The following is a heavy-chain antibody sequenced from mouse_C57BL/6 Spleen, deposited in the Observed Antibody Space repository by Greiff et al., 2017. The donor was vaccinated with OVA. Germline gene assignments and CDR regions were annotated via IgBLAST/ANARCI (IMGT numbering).Heavy chain of an antibody. J-gene: IGHJ3*01. V-gene: IGHV1-74*01. D-gene: IGHD2-2*01. CDR2: IHPTDSDT. Sequence: QVQLQQPGAELVKPGASVKVSCKASGYTFTSYWMHWVKQRPGQGLEWIGRIHPTDSDTNYNQKFKGKATLTVDKSSRPAYMQLSSLTSEASAVYYCAIYQGYGYGGAYWGQGTLVTVSA. CDR1: GYTFTSYW. CDR3: AIYQGYGYGGAY.